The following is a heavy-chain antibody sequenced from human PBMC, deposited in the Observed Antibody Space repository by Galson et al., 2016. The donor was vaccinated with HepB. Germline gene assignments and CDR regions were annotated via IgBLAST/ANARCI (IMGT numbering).Heavy chain of an antibody. J-gene: IGHJ3*02. Sequence: SETLSLTCTVSGASIRSYSWSWIRQPPGKGLEWIGFVYYSGSTKYKSALKNRVTISVDTSKNQFSLKMNSVSAADTAVYYCARVSGTYVAFDIWGRGTMITVSS. CDR1: GASIRSYS. CDR2: VYYSGST. CDR3: ARVSGTYVAFDI. D-gene: IGHD1-26*01. V-gene: IGHV4-59*01.